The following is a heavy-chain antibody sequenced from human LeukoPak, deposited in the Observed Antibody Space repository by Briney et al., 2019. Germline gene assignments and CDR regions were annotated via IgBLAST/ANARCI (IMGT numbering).Heavy chain of an antibody. Sequence: GGTLRLSRAASGFISRKYWMTWVRQAPGTGLEWVANIQQGGSEKYYVDSVEGRFTISRDNAKNSVYLQMNSLRAEDAAVYYCARCGVTAVSGTNYYYYMDVWGRGTAVTVSS. CDR2: IQQGGSEK. CDR3: ARCGVTAVSGTNYYYYMDV. D-gene: IGHD5-18*01. V-gene: IGHV3-7*01. CDR1: GFISRKYW. J-gene: IGHJ6*03.